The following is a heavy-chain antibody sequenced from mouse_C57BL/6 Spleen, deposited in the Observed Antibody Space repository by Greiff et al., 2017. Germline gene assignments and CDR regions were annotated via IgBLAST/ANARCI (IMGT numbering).Heavy chain of an antibody. V-gene: IGHV1-15*01. CDR2: IDPETGGT. D-gene: IGHD2-10*01. CDR1: GYTFTDYE. CDR3: TLLLRSSGGFAY. J-gene: IGHJ3*01. Sequence: QVQLQQSGAELVRPGASVTLSCKASGYTFTDYEMHWVKQTPVHGLEWIGAIDPETGGTAYNQKFKGKAILTADKSSSTAYMGLRSLTSEDSAVYYCTLLLRSSGGFAYWGQGTLVTVSA.